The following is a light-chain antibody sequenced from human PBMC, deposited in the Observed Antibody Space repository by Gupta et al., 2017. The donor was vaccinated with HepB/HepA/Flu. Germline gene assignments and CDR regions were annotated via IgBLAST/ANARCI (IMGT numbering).Light chain of an antibody. Sequence: XSXXTXPPSXXGXXGXRVTXSCSXSSSNVGGNTGNWYQQLPGAAPKLVIYSNNQRPSGVPDRFSGSKSGTSASLAISGLQSEDEGDYYCAAWEGSLNGWVFGGGTKVTVL. CDR2: SNN. V-gene: IGLV1-44*01. CDR1: SSNVGGNT. J-gene: IGLJ3*02. CDR3: AAWEGSLNGWV.